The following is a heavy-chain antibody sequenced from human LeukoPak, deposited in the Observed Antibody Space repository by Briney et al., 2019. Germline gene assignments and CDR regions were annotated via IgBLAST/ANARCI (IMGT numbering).Heavy chain of an antibody. Sequence: GESLKISCKGSGYSFTSYWIGWVRQMPGKGLEWMGIIYLGDSDTRYSPSFQGQVTISADKSISTAYLQWSSLKASDTAMYYCARQDERQLGYYYYYYMDVWGKGTTVTVSS. CDR2: IYLGDSDT. D-gene: IGHD6-13*01. CDR1: GYSFTSYW. CDR3: ARQDERQLGYYYYYYMDV. V-gene: IGHV5-51*01. J-gene: IGHJ6*03.